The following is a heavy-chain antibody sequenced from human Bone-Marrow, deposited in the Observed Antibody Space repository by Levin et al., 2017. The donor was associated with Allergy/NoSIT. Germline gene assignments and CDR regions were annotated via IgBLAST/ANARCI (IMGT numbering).Heavy chain of an antibody. V-gene: IGHV3-48*03. J-gene: IGHJ4*02. Sequence: GGSLRLSCAASGFTFSSYEMNWVRQAPGKGLEWVSYISSSGSTIYYADSVKGRFTISRDNAKNSLYLQMNSLRAEDTAVYYCAKETGIAVAGNSADYWGQGTLVTVSS. CDR3: AKETGIAVAGNSADY. D-gene: IGHD6-19*01. CDR2: ISSSGSTI. CDR1: GFTFSSYE.